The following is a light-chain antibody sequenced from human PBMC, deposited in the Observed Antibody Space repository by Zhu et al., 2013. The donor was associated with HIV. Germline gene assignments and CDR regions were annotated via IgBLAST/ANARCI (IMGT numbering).Light chain of an antibody. CDR3: QQYGYPPIT. Sequence: EIVLTQSPGTLSLSPGERATLSCRASQSVSSSLAWYQQKHGQAPRLLIYGASSRATGIPDTFSGSGSGTDFTLTISRLEPEDFAVYYCQQYGYPPITFGPGTKWKSN. CDR1: QSVSSS. V-gene: IGKV3-20*01. J-gene: IGKJ3*01. CDR2: GAS.